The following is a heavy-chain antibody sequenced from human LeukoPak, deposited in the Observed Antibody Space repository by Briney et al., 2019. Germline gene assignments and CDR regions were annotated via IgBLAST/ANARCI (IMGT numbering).Heavy chain of an antibody. CDR3: TREGPPVHYTGYYDY. V-gene: IGHV4-59*01. J-gene: IGHJ4*02. Sequence: SETLSLTCTVSGGSISGYYWSWIRQPPGKGLEWSGYIYYSGTTNYNPSLKSQVTISVDTSKNQVSLKLTSVTAADSAVYYCTREGPPVHYTGYYDYWGQGTLVTVSS. CDR2: IYYSGTT. CDR1: GGSISGYY. D-gene: IGHD3-9*01.